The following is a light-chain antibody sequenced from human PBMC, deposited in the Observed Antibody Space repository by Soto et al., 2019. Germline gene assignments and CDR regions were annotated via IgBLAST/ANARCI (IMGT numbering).Light chain of an antibody. CDR3: QQYGSSGT. Sequence: ESVLTQSPGTLSLSPGQRATLSCRASQRLSASDIAWYQQKPGQAPKFLIYGVSSRATGIPDRFSGCGSGTDFTLTISRLEPEDFAVYYCQQYGSSGTFGQGTKVDIK. V-gene: IGKV3-20*01. J-gene: IGKJ1*01. CDR2: GVS. CDR1: QRLSASD.